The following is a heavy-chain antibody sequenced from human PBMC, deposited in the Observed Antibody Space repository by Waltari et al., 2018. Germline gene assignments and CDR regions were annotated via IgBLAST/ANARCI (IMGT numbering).Heavy chain of an antibody. Sequence: EVQLVESGGDLVRTGGALRMSCEASGLTVSTYGMSWGRQAPGKGLEWVADIRQDGGEERYLASVRGRFIIPRDNAKNSVFLQMDSLRAEDTALYYCAKDNWGLPGGIDGFDVWGQGTMVTVSS. D-gene: IGHD7-27*01. V-gene: IGHV3-7*01. CDR2: IRQDGGEE. J-gene: IGHJ3*01. CDR1: GLTVSTYG. CDR3: AKDNWGLPGGIDGFDV.